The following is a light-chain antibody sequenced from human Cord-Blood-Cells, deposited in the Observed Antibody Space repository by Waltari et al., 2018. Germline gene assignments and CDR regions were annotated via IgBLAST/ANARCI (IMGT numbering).Light chain of an antibody. V-gene: IGKV1-33*01. CDR2: DAS. J-gene: IGKJ4*01. CDR3: QQYDNLPPLT. CDR1: QDISNY. Sequence: DIQMTQSPSSLSASVGDRVTITCQASQDISNYLNWYQQKPGKAPKLLIYDASNLATGVPSRLSGSGSGTDFTVPISSLQPEDISTYYCQQYDNLPPLTFGGGTKVEIK.